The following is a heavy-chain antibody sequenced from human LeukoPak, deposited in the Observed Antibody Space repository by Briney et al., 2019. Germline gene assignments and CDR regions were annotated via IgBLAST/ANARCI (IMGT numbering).Heavy chain of an antibody. Sequence: SETLSLTCTVSGGSISSYYWSWIRQPPGKGLEWIGYIYYSGSTNYNPSLKSRVTISVDTSKNQFSLKLTSVTAADTAVYYCARDPRRLTGTPKTGGDYWGQGTLVTVSS. J-gene: IGHJ4*02. CDR2: IYYSGST. V-gene: IGHV4-59*01. CDR3: ARDPRRLTGTPKTGGDY. CDR1: GGSISSYY. D-gene: IGHD3-9*01.